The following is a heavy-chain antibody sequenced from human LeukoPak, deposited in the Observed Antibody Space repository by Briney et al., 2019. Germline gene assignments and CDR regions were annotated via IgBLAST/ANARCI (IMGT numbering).Heavy chain of an antibody. CDR2: IYYSGST. D-gene: IGHD6-19*01. Sequence: SETLSLTCTVSGGSISSSSYYWGWIRQPPGKGLEWIGSIYYSGSTYYNPSLKSRVTISVDTSKNQFSLKLSSVTAADTAVYYCARDDSSGWYGEGSFDYWGQGTLVTVSS. J-gene: IGHJ4*02. CDR3: ARDDSSGWYGEGSFDY. V-gene: IGHV4-39*07. CDR1: GGSISSSSYY.